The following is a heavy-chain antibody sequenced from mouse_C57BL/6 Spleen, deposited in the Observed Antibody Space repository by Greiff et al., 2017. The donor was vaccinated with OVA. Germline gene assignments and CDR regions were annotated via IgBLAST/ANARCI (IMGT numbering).Heavy chain of an antibody. CDR1: GFTFSDYY. CDR2: INYDGSST. J-gene: IGHJ1*03. V-gene: IGHV5-16*01. Sequence: EVKVVESEGGLVQPGSSMKLSCTASGFTFSDYYMAWVRQVPEKGLEWVANINYDGSSTYYLDSLKSRFIISRDNAKNILYLQMSSRKSEDTATYYCARDRYYYGSSYWYFDVWGTGTTVTVSS. CDR3: ARDRYYYGSSYWYFDV. D-gene: IGHD1-1*01.